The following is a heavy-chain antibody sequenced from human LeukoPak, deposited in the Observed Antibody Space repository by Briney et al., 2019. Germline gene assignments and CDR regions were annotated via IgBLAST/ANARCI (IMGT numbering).Heavy chain of an antibody. D-gene: IGHD4-11*01. J-gene: IGHJ2*01. CDR1: GFTFSDYY. CDR2: ISSSGSTI. Sequence: GGSLRLSCAASGFTFSDYYMSWIRQAPGKGLEWVSYISSSGSTIYYADSVKGRFTISRDNAKNSLYLQMNSLRAEDTAVYYCARCSDYTPGWYFDLWGRGTLVTVSS. V-gene: IGHV3-11*01. CDR3: ARCSDYTPGWYFDL.